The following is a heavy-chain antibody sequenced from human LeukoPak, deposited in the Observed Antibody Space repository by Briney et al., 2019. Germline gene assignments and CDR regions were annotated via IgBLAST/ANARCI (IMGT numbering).Heavy chain of an antibody. Sequence: ASVKVSCKASGGTFSSYAIGWVRQAPGQGLEWMGGIIPIFGTANYAQKFQGRVTITADESTSTAYMELSSLRSEDTAVYYCARHPRGQLWNSPFDYWGQGTLVTVSS. CDR1: GGTFSSYA. CDR2: IIPIFGTA. CDR3: ARHPRGQLWNSPFDY. D-gene: IGHD5-18*01. V-gene: IGHV1-69*13. J-gene: IGHJ4*02.